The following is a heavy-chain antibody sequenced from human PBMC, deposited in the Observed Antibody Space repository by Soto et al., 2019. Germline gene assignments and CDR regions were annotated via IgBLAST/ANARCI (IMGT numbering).Heavy chain of an antibody. J-gene: IGHJ4*02. Sequence: EMHLVESGGALVQPGGSLKLSCAASGFTFSSSWMSWVRQAPGKGLEWVANIKEDGSEIHYVDSVKGRFTISRDNAKNCLYVQMSSLRVEDTGVHYCAGDDWGPAHIRGQGTPVTVSS. CDR1: GFTFSSSW. CDR2: IKEDGSEI. CDR3: AGDDWGPAHI. V-gene: IGHV3-7*04. D-gene: IGHD2-2*01.